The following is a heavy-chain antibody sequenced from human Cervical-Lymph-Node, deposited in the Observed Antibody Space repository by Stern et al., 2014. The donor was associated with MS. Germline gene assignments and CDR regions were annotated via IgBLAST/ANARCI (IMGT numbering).Heavy chain of an antibody. CDR2: IYYSGST. D-gene: IGHD6-13*01. CDR1: GGSISSGGYY. J-gene: IGHJ4*02. CDR3: ARASYGSSSSFDY. Sequence: QLQLQESGPGLVKPSQTLSLTCTVSGGSISSGGYYWSWIRQHPGKGLEWIGYIYYSGSTYYNPSLKSLVTISVDTSKNQFSLKLSSVTAADTAVYYCARASYGSSSSFDYWGQGTLVTVSS. V-gene: IGHV4-31*01.